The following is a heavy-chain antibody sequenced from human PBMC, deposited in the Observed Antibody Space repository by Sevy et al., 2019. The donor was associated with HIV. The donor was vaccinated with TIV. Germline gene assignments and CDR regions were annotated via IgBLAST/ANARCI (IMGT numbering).Heavy chain of an antibody. CDR2: INHSGST. V-gene: IGHV4-34*01. CDR1: GGSFSGYY. J-gene: IGHJ4*02. D-gene: IGHD4-17*01. CDR3: ARAVTMTGVIPYYFDY. Sequence: SETLSLTCAVYGGSFSGYYWSWIRQPPGKGLEWIGEINHSGSTNYNPSLKSRVTISVDTSKNQFSLKLSSVTAADTAVYYWARAVTMTGVIPYYFDYWGQGTLVTVSS.